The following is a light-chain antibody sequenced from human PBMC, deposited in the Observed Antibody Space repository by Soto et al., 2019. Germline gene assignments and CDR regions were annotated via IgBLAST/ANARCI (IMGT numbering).Light chain of an antibody. CDR3: RPYTRSRAYV. Sequence: QSVLTQPASVTGSPGQSITISCTGTSSDVGLYDYVSWYQQHPGKAPQLMIYAVSNRPSGVSNRFSASKSGNTASLFIYGIQAEDEADYYCRPYTRSRAYVFGTGTKVTVL. J-gene: IGLJ1*01. V-gene: IGLV2-14*01. CDR2: AVS. CDR1: SSDVGLYDY.